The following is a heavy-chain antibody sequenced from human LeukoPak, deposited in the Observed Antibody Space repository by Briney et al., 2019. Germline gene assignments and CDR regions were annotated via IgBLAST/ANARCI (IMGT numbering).Heavy chain of an antibody. D-gene: IGHD3-10*01. CDR1: GYTFTSYD. Sequence: ASVKVSCKASGYTFTSYDISWVRQAPGQGLEWMGWISTYNGNTNYAQKFQGRVTMTTDTSTSTAYMELRSLRSDDTAVYYCAKNLDASGSYFPDEWGQGTLVTVSS. J-gene: IGHJ4*02. V-gene: IGHV1-18*01. CDR3: AKNLDASGSYFPDE. CDR2: ISTYNGNT.